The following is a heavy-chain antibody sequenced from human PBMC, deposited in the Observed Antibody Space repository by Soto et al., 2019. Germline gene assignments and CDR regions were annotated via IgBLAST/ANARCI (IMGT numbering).Heavy chain of an antibody. Sequence: GASVKVSCKASGYTFTNYGLTWVRQAPGQGLDWMGWIIAYNGNTNYAQKLQGRVTITTDTSTSTAYMELSSLRSEDTPVYYCARDGFAGLRYFGWLSLRYYHYYMDLRGKGDTVTVS. CDR2: IIAYNGNT. D-gene: IGHD3-9*01. CDR3: ARDGFAGLRYFGWLSLRYYHYYMDL. J-gene: IGHJ6*03. CDR1: GYTFTNYG. V-gene: IGHV1-18*01.